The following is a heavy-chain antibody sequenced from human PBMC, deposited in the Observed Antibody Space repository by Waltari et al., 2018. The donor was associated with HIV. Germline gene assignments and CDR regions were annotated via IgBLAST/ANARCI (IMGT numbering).Heavy chain of an antibody. CDR1: GGSISSYY. Sequence: QVQLQESGPGLVKPSETLSLTCTVSGGSISSYYWSLIRQPPGKGLEWIGYIYYSGSTNYNPSLKSRVTISVDTSKNQFSLKLSSVTAADTAVYYCARSGSYRGYFDYWGQGTLVTVSS. J-gene: IGHJ4*02. CDR3: ARSGSYRGYFDY. V-gene: IGHV4-59*01. CDR2: IYYSGST. D-gene: IGHD1-26*01.